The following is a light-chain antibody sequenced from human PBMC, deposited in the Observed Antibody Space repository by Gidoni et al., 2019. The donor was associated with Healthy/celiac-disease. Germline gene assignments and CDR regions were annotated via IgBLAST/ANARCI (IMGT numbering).Light chain of an antibody. CDR3: QQRSNWPTLT. J-gene: IGKJ5*01. V-gene: IGKV3-11*01. Sequence: EIVLTQSPATLSLSPGERANLSCRASQSVSSYLAWYQQNPGQAPSLLIYDASTSATGIPARFSGSGSVTDFTLTIISLEPEDFAVYYCQQRSNWPTLTFGQGTRLEIK. CDR1: QSVSSY. CDR2: DAS.